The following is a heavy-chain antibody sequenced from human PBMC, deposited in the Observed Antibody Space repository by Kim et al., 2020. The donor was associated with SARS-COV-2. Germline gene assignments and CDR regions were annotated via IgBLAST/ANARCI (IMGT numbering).Heavy chain of an antibody. CDR3: ARHSRQQLVPDYYYGMDV. CDR2: IYPGDSDT. J-gene: IGHJ6*02. V-gene: IGHV5-51*01. Sequence: GESLKISCKGSGYSFTSYWIGWVRQMPGKGLEWMGIIYPGDSDTRYSPSFQGQVTISADKSISTAYLQWSSLKASDTAMYYCARHSRQQLVPDYYYGMDVWGQGTTVTVSS. D-gene: IGHD6-13*01. CDR1: GYSFTSYW.